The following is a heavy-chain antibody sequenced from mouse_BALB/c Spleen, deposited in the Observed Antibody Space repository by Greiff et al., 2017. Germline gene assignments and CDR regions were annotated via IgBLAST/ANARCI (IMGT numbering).Heavy chain of an antibody. CDR1: GFTFSSFG. Sequence: EVQGVESGGGLVQPGGSRKLSCAASGFTFSSFGMHWVRQAPEKGLEWVAYISSGSSTIYYADTVKGRFTISRDHPKNTLFLQMTSLRSEDTAMYYCARWDPYYSIDYWGQGTSVTGSS. CDR3: ARWDPYYSIDY. D-gene: IGHD4-1*01. V-gene: IGHV5-17*02. J-gene: IGHJ4*01. CDR2: ISSGSSTI.